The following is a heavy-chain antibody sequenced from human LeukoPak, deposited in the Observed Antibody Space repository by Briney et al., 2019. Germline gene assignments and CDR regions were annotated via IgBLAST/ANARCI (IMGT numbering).Heavy chain of an antibody. J-gene: IGHJ4*02. CDR1: GFTFSSYA. V-gene: IGHV3-23*01. CDR2: ISGGGGST. CDR3: AKPFVDTATDY. Sequence: GGSLRLSCAASGFTFSSYAMNWVRQAPGKGLEWVSVISGGGGSTYYADSVKGRFTISRDNSKNTLYLQMNSLRAEDTAVYYCAKPFVDTATDYWGQGTLVTVSS. D-gene: IGHD5-18*01.